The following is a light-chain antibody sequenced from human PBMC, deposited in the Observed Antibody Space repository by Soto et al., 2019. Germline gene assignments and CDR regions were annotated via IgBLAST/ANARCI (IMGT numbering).Light chain of an antibody. CDR3: QKYNSAPWT. V-gene: IGKV1-27*01. Sequence: DIQMTQSPSSLSASVGDRVTITCRASQGISNYLAWYQQKPGKVPKLLIFDASTLQSGVPSRFSGSGSGTDFTLTVSSLQPEDVATYYCQKYNSAPWTFVQGTKVEIK. CDR1: QGISNY. CDR2: DAS. J-gene: IGKJ1*01.